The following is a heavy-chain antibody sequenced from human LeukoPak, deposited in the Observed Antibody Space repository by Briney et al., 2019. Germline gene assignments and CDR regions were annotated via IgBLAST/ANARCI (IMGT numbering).Heavy chain of an antibody. CDR3: ASLAYCGGDCYSDAFDI. CDR1: GYTFASYG. J-gene: IGHJ3*02. D-gene: IGHD2-21*02. V-gene: IGHV1-18*01. Sequence: ASVKVSCKGSGYTFASYGISWVRQAPGQGLEWMGWISGYNGNTNYAQKLQGRATMTTDTSTSTAYMELRSLRSEDTAVYYCASLAYCGGDCYSDAFDIWGQGTMVTVSS. CDR2: ISGYNGNT.